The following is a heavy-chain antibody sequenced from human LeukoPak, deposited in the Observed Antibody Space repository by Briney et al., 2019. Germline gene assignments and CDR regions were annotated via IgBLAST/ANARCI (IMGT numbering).Heavy chain of an antibody. CDR2: VGGTDGRT. CDR3: AKDGSYYFDY. V-gene: IGHV3-23*01. J-gene: IGHJ4*02. CDR1: GFTFSTYN. Sequence: GGSLRLSCAASGFTFSTYNMNWVRQAPGKGLEWVSAVGGTDGRTYYAAFVKGRFTISRDNSKNTLYLQMNSLRAEDTAVYYCAKDGSYYFDYWGQGILVTVSS.